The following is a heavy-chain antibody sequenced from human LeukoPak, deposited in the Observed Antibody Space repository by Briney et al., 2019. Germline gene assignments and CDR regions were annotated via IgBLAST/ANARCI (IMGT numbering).Heavy chain of an antibody. CDR2: IKQDGSEK. Sequence: PGGSLRLSCAASGFTFSSYSMSWVRQAPGKGLEWVANIKQDGSEKYYVDSVKGRFTISRDNAKNSLYLQMNSLRADDTALYYCARSRGDFWGQGTLVTVSS. CDR1: GFTFSSYS. J-gene: IGHJ4*02. V-gene: IGHV3-7*01. CDR3: ARSRGDF.